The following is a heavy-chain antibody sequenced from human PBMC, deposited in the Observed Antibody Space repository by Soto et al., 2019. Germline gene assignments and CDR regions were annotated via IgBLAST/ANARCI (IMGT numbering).Heavy chain of an antibody. CDR2: IIPIFGTA. Sequence: ASVKVSCTASGGTFSSYAISWVRQAPGQGLEWMGGIIPIFGTANYAQKFQGRVTITADKSTSTAYMELSSLRSEDTAVYYCARAGIVVVPAASRSPTQALGVWGQGTTVTVSS. J-gene: IGHJ6*02. V-gene: IGHV1-69*06. CDR3: ARAGIVVVPAASRSPTQALGV. CDR1: GGTFSSYA. D-gene: IGHD2-2*01.